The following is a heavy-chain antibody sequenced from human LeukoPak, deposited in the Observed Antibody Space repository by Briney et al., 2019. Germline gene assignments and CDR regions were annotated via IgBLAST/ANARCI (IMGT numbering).Heavy chain of an antibody. CDR1: GGSISSGGYY. CDR2: IYYSGST. D-gene: IGHD3-22*01. V-gene: IGHV4-31*03. Sequence: SQTLSLTCTVSGGSISSGGYYWSWIRQHPGKGLEWIGYIYYSGSTYYNPSLKSRVTISVDTSKSQFSLKLSSVTAADTAVYYCARLGTVDSSLNGVDYWGQGTLVTVSS. J-gene: IGHJ4*02. CDR3: ARLGTVDSSLNGVDY.